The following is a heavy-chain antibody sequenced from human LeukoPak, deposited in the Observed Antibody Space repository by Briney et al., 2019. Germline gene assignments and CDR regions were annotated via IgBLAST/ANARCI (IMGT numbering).Heavy chain of an antibody. CDR1: GFTFSSYS. V-gene: IGHV3-21*01. D-gene: IGHD2-2*01. J-gene: IGHJ6*02. CDR2: ISSSYI. Sequence: GGSLRLSCAASGFTFSSYSMNWVRQAPGKGLEWVSSISSSYIYYADSVKGRFTISRDNAKNSLYLQVNSLRAEDTAVYYCARGVVVPAAMYRYYYYGMDVWGQGTTVTVSS. CDR3: ARGVVVPAAMYRYYYYGMDV.